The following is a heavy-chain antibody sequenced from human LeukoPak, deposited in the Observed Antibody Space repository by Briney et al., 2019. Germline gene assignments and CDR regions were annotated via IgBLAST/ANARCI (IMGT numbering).Heavy chain of an antibody. CDR1: GGSFSGYY. V-gene: IGHV4-34*01. J-gene: IGHJ4*02. CDR3: AQSEGVPAAHFDY. Sequence: SETLSLTCAVSGGSFSGYYWSWIRQPPGKGLEWIGEINHSGSTNYNPSLKSRVTISVDTSKNKFSLKLSSVTAADTAVYYCAQSEGVPAAHFDYWGQGTLVTVSS. D-gene: IGHD2-2*01. CDR2: INHSGST.